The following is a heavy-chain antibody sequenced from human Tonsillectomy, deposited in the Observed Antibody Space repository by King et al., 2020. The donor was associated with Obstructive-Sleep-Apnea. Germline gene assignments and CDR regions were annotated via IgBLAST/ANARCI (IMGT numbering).Heavy chain of an antibody. D-gene: IGHD2-2*01. V-gene: IGHV3-15*01. Sequence: QLVQSGGGLVKPGGSLRLSCAASGFTFSNAWMSWVRQAPGKGLEWGGRIKSKTDGGTTDYAAPVKGRFTISRDDSKNTLYLQMNSLKTEDTAVYYCTRSSTDQDWYFDLWGRGTLVTVSS. CDR2: IKSKTDGGTT. CDR3: TRSSTDQDWYFDL. J-gene: IGHJ2*01. CDR1: GFTFSNAW.